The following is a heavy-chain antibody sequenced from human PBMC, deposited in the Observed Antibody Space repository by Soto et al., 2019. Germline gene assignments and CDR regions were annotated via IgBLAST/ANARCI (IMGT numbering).Heavy chain of an antibody. CDR3: AREPLS. V-gene: IGHV4-31*03. CDR1: GGSISRGGYY. CDR2: IYSRGST. D-gene: IGHD3-16*02. J-gene: IGHJ1*01. Sequence: QVQLQESGPGLVKPSQTLSLTCTVSGGSISRGGYYWNWIRQHPGKGLEWIGYIYSRGSTYYNPSLTSGVTISVDTSKHQFSLQRSSVIAAEKSLYYCAREPLSWGQGILVTVSS.